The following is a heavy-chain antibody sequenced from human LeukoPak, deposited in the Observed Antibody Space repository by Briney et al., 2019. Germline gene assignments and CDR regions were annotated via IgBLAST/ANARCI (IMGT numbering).Heavy chain of an antibody. V-gene: IGHV1-18*01. D-gene: IGHD3-10*01. CDR2: ISAYNGNT. J-gene: IGHJ4*02. CDR3: ARANGDYYGSGSCDY. Sequence: ASVKVSCKASGYTFTSYGISWVRQAPGQGLEWMGWISAYNGNTNYAQKLQGRVTMTTDTSTSTAYMELRSLRSDDTAVYYCARANGDYYGSGSCDYWGQGTLVTVSS. CDR1: GYTFTSYG.